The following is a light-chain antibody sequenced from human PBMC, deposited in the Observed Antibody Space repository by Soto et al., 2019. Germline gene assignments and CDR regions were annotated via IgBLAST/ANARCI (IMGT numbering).Light chain of an antibody. CDR1: SGHRSYI. Sequence: QSVLTQSSSASASLGSSVKLTCTLSSGHRSYIIAWHQQQPGKAPRYLMKLEGSGSYNKGSGVPDRFSGSSSGADRYFTISNLQFEDEADYYCETWDGNTRVFGGGTKVTVL. CDR2: LEGSGSY. V-gene: IGLV4-60*02. CDR3: ETWDGNTRV. J-gene: IGLJ3*02.